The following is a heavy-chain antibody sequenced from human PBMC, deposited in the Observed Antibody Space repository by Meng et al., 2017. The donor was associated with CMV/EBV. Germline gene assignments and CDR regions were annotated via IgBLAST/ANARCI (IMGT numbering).Heavy chain of an antibody. V-gene: IGHV3-23*01. J-gene: IGHJ4*02. CDR3: AKYALVVVPAAIPDYFDY. Sequence: GESLKISCAASGFTFSSYAMSWVRQAPGKGLEWVSAISGSGGSTYSDSVKGRFTISRDNSKNTLYLQMNSLRAEDTAVYYCAKYALVVVPAAIPDYFDYWGQGTLVTVSS. CDR2: ISGSGGST. CDR1: GFTFSSYA. D-gene: IGHD2-2*01.